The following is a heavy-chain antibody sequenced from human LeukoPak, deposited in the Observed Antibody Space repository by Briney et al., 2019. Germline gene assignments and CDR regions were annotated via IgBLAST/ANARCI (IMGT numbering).Heavy chain of an antibody. CDR2: ISGSGDRI. CDR3: ARRIVGVILHALEI. V-gene: IGHV3-23*01. J-gene: IGHJ3*02. Sequence: QPGGSLRLSCAASGFTFSSYGMDWVRRAPGKGLEWVSGISGSGDRIFYADSVKGRFTISRDNSKNTLYLQMNSLGAEDTAIYYCARRIVGVILHALEIWGQGTIVTVSS. CDR1: GFTFSSYG. D-gene: IGHD1-26*01.